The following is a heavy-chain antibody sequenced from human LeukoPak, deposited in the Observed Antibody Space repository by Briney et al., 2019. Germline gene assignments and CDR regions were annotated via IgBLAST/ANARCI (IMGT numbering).Heavy chain of an antibody. J-gene: IGHJ4*02. Sequence: GGSLRLSCAASGFTFSSYWMHWVRHTPGKGLEWVSSISSSSSYIYYADSVKGRFTISRDNAKNSLYLQMNSLRAEDTAVYYCARDGGIVGATWANWGQGTLVTVSS. CDR2: ISSSSSYI. D-gene: IGHD1-26*01. V-gene: IGHV3-21*01. CDR3: ARDGGIVGATWAN. CDR1: GFTFSSYW.